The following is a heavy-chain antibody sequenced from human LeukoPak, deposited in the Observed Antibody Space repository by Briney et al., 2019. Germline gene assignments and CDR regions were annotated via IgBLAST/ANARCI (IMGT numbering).Heavy chain of an antibody. V-gene: IGHV3-23*01. Sequence: PGGSLRLSCAASGFTFRSYAMSWVRQAPGKRLEWVSAISGSGDITYYADSVKGRFTMSRDNFKNTLYLQMNSLRAEDTAVYYCAKVSRFAVVPAAMLDYWGQGIQVTVSS. D-gene: IGHD2-2*01. CDR1: GFTFRSYA. CDR2: ISGSGDIT. CDR3: AKVSRFAVVPAAMLDY. J-gene: IGHJ4*02.